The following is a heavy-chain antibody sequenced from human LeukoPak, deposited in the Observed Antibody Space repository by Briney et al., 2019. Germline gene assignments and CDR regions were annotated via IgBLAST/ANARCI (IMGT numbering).Heavy chain of an antibody. CDR3: AKFGDHDAFDT. D-gene: IGHD4-17*01. Sequence: GRSLRLSCAASGFTFDDYAMHWVRHAPGKGLEWVSGISWNSGSIGYADSVKGRFTISRDNAKNSLYLQMNNLRAEDTALYYCAKFGDHDAFDTWGQGTMVTVSS. CDR1: GFTFDDYA. CDR2: ISWNSGSI. J-gene: IGHJ3*02. V-gene: IGHV3-9*01.